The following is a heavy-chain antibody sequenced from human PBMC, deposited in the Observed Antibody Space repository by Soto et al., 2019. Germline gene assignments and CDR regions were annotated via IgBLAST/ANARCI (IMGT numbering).Heavy chain of an antibody. V-gene: IGHV3-30-3*01. J-gene: IGHJ5*02. CDR3: ARHLSHLKFGWFDP. CDR2: ISDVGNTK. D-gene: IGHD3-3*02. CDR1: GFTFSSYG. Sequence: GGSLRLSCSASGFTFSSYGMHWVRQAPGKGLEWVALISDVGNTKDLADSVKGRFTISRDNSRNTLYLQMNNLRAEDTAVYNCARHLSHLKFGWFDPWGQGTLVTVSS.